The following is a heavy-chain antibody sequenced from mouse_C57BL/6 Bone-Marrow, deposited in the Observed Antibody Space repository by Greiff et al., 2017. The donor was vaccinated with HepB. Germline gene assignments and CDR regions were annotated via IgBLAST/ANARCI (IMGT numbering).Heavy chain of an antibody. V-gene: IGHV1-81*01. CDR1: GHTFTSYG. D-gene: IGHD2-4*01. J-gene: IGHJ3*01. CDR3: ARNYDYDPGFAY. CDR2: IYPRSGNT. Sequence: QVQLKESGAELARPGASVKLSCKASGHTFTSYGISWVKQRTGQGLEWIGEIYPRSGNTYYNEKFKGKATLTADKSSSTAYMELRSLTSEDSAVYFCARNYDYDPGFAYWGQGTLVTVSA.